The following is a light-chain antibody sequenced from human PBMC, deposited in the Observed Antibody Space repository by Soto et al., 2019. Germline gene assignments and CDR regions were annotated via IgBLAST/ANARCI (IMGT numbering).Light chain of an antibody. Sequence: QSALTQPDNESGSPGQSITISCTGTSSDVGAYNYDSWYQQHPGKAPKLMLYEVSHRHSGVSNRFSGSKSGNTASLTISGLQAEDEADYYCSSYTNISTLVFGGGTQLTVL. CDR3: SSYTNISTLV. CDR2: EVS. J-gene: IGLJ3*02. V-gene: IGLV2-14*01. CDR1: SSDVGAYNY.